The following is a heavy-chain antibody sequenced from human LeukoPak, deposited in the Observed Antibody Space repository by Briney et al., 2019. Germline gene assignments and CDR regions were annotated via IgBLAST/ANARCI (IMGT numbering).Heavy chain of an antibody. D-gene: IGHD2-2*01. CDR3: ARGFLVRKNQDYDIVVVPAASASWFDP. CDR2: INHSGST. CDR1: GGSFSGYY. J-gene: IGHJ5*02. Sequence: PSETLSLTCAVYGGSFSGYYWSWIRQPPGKGLEWIGEINHSGSTNYNPSLKSRVTISVDTSKNQFSLKLSSVTAADTAVYYCARGFLVRKNQDYDIVVVPAASASWFDPWGQGTLVTVSS. V-gene: IGHV4-34*01.